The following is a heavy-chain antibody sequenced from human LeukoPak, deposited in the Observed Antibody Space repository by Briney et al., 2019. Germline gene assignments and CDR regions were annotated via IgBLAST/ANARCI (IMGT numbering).Heavy chain of an antibody. CDR3: ARRYYYNLGSFPFDF. CDR2: IHNSGTT. CDR1: GGPFSGYF. J-gene: IGHJ4*02. V-gene: IGHV4-34*01. Sequence: SETLSLTCAVSGGPFSGYFWSWIRQSSGKGLEWIGEIHNSGTTNYNLSLNSRVTISEDTSKNQFYLNLSSVTAADTAVYYCARRYYYNLGSFPFDFWGQGTLVTVSS. D-gene: IGHD3-10*01.